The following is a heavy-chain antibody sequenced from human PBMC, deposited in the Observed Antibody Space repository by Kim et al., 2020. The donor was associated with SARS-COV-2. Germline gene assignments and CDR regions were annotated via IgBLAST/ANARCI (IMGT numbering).Heavy chain of an antibody. D-gene: IGHD6-13*01. CDR3: ARGSTWEIAASAPFDY. Sequence: GGSLRLSCAASGFTFSSYDMHWVRQATGKGLEWVSAIGTAGDPYYPGSVKGRFTISRENAKNSLYLQMNSLRAGDTAVYYCARGSTWEIAASAPFDYWGQGTLVTVSS. J-gene: IGHJ4*02. V-gene: IGHV3-13*05. CDR1: GFTFSSYD. CDR2: IGTAGDP.